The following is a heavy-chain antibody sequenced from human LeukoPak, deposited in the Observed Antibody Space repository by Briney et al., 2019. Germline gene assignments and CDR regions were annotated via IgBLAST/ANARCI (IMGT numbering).Heavy chain of an antibody. CDR1: GGSISRSGYY. Sequence: SETLSLTCTVSGGSISRSGYYWGWIRQSPGKGLEWIGTIFYSGNTYYNPSLKSRGTISVDTPKNQFSLRLNSVTAADTAVYYCARVKRVYYYYFDYWSQGTLVTVSS. V-gene: IGHV4-39*07. CDR2: IFYSGNT. J-gene: IGHJ4*02. D-gene: IGHD5/OR15-5a*01. CDR3: ARVKRVYYYYFDY.